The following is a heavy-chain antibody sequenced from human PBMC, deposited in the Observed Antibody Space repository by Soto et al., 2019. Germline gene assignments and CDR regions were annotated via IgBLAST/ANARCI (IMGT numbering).Heavy chain of an antibody. J-gene: IGHJ4*02. CDR3: ARGVLPIRTLWFGELSGEGYYFDY. D-gene: IGHD3-10*01. V-gene: IGHV1-18*01. CDR2: ISAYNGNT. Sequence: QVQLVQSGAEVKKPGASVKVSCKASGYTFTSYGISWVRQAPGQGLEWMGWISAYNGNTNYAQKLQGRVTMTTDTSTSTAXXEXRXXRSDDTAVYYCARGVLPIRTLWFGELSGEGYYFDYWGQGTLVTVSS. CDR1: GYTFTSYG.